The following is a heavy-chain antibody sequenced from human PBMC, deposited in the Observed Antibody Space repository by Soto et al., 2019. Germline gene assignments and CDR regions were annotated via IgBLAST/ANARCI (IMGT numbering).Heavy chain of an antibody. D-gene: IGHD1-7*01. Sequence: QVQLVQSGAELRKPGASGKVSCKTSGYPFSDYYMHWVRQAHGQGPEWLGWINPKKGATVYAQKFNGRVTLTRDTTINTVYIELTSRRSDDTAVYYCERDGGTALTFDPWGHGPLVIVSS. CDR1: GYPFSDYY. CDR3: ERDGGTALTFDP. V-gene: IGHV1-2*02. CDR2: INPKKGAT. J-gene: IGHJ5*02.